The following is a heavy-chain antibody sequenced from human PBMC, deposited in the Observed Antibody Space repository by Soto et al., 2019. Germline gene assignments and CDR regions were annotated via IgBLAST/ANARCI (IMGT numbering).Heavy chain of an antibody. CDR1: GFTFSSYG. Sequence: PGGSLRLSCAASGFTFSSYGMHWVRQAPGKGLEWVAVIWYDGSNKYYADSVKGRFTISRDNSKNTLYLQMNSLRAEDTAVYYCARGWFGEVSGYYHYYGMDFWGQGTTVTVSS. J-gene: IGHJ6*02. CDR2: IWYDGSNK. CDR3: ARGWFGEVSGYYHYYGMDF. D-gene: IGHD3-10*01. V-gene: IGHV3-33*01.